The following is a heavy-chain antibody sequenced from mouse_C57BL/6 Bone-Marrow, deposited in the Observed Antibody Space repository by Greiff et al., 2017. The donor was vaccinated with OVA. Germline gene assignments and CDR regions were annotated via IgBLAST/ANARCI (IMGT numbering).Heavy chain of an antibody. CDR2: ISDGGSYT. V-gene: IGHV5-4*01. CDR1: GFTFSSYA. CDR3: ARSSYWYFDV. Sequence: EVQRVESGGGLVKPGGSLKLSCAASGFTFSSYAMSWVRQTPEKRLEWVATISDGGSYTYNPDNVKGRFTISRDNAKNNLYLQMSHLKSEDTAMYYCARSSYWYFDVWGTGTTVTVSS. J-gene: IGHJ1*03.